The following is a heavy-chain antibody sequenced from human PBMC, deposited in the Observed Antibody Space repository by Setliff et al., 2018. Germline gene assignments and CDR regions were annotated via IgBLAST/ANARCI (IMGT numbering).Heavy chain of an antibody. Sequence: SLTCAVSGGSISSGGYSWSWIRQPPGKGLEWIGYIYHSGSTYYNPSLKSRVTISVDRSKNQFSLKLSSVTAADTAVYYCARDGITFGGVIADRGAFDIWGQGTMVTVSS. J-gene: IGHJ3*02. CDR2: IYHSGST. CDR3: ARDGITFGGVIADRGAFDI. CDR1: GGSISSGGYS. D-gene: IGHD3-16*02. V-gene: IGHV4-30-2*01.